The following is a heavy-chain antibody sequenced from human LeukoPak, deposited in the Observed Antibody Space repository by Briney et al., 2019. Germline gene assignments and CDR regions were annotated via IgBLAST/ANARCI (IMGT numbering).Heavy chain of an antibody. CDR1: GLTFSSYA. V-gene: IGHV3-23*01. CDR3: AKDVMDCSSTSCYYYYYMDV. D-gene: IGHD2-2*01. CDR2: ISGSGGST. J-gene: IGHJ6*03. Sequence: PGGSLRLSCAASGLTFSSYAMSWVRQAPGKGLEWVSAISGSGGSTYYADSVKGRFTISRDNSKNTLYLQMNSLRAEDTAVYYCAKDVMDCSSTSCYYYYYMDVWGKGTTVTVSS.